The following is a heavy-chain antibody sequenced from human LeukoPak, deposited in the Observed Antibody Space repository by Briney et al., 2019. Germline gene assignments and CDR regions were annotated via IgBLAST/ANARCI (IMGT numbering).Heavy chain of an antibody. V-gene: IGHV3-30*18. CDR1: GFTFSSYG. CDR2: ISYDGSNK. J-gene: IGHJ4*02. CDR3: AKDPSFDY. Sequence: GGSLRLSCAASGFTFSSYGMHWVRQAPGKGLEWVAVISYDGSNKYYADSVKGRSTISRDNSKNTLYLQMNSLRAEDTAVYYCAKDPSFDYWGQGTLVTVSS.